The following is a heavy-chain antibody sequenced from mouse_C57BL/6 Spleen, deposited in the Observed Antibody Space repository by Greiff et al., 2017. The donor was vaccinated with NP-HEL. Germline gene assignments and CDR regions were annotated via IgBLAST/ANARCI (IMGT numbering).Heavy chain of an antibody. CDR1: GYSITSGYY. CDR3: ARDDYDDY. Sequence: VQLQQSGPGLVKPSQSLSLTCSVTGYSITSGYYWNWIRQFPGNKLEWMGYISYDGSNNYNPSLKNRISITRDTSKNQFFLKLNSVTTEDTATYYCARDDYDDYWGQGTSVTVSS. V-gene: IGHV3-6*01. CDR2: ISYDGSN. D-gene: IGHD2-4*01. J-gene: IGHJ4*01.